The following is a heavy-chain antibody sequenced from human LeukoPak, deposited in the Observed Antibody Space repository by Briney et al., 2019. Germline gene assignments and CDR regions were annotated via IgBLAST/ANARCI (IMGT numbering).Heavy chain of an antibody. J-gene: IGHJ4*02. V-gene: IGHV3-23*01. Sequence: GGSLRLSCAASGFTFSSCALSWVRQAPGKGLEWVSTVSVNGGTTYYADSVKGRFTISRDNSKNTLYLQMNSLRAEDTAVYFCAKELHGSGNYAFNYWGQGTLVTVSS. CDR1: GFTFSSCA. CDR3: AKELHGSGNYAFNY. CDR2: VSVNGGTT. D-gene: IGHD3-10*01.